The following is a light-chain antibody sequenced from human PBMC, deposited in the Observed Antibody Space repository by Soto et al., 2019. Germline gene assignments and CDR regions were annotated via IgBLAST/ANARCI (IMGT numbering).Light chain of an antibody. CDR3: HHYNSAPL. V-gene: IGKV1-27*01. J-gene: IGKJ1*01. CDR2: ASS. CDR1: QGISNY. Sequence: DIQMTQSPSFLSASVGDRVTITCRASQGISNYLAWYQQKPGKVPQLLIYASSTLQPGVPSRFSGSGSGTDFTLTINSLQPEDFATYYCHHYNSAPLFGQGTKVDIK.